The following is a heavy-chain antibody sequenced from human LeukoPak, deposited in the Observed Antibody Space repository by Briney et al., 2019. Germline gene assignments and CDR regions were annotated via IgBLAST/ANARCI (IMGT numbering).Heavy chain of an antibody. CDR3: ARGNVLRYFDWLLPNWFDP. J-gene: IGHJ5*02. CDR1: GYTFTDYY. V-gene: IGHV1-2*02. CDR2: INPNSGGT. D-gene: IGHD3-9*01. Sequence: GASVKVSCKASGYTFTDYYLHWVRQAPGQGLEWMEWINPNSGGTNYAQRFQGRVTMTRDTSISTAYMELSRLRSDDTAVYYCARGNVLRYFDWLLPNWFDPWGQGTLVTVSS.